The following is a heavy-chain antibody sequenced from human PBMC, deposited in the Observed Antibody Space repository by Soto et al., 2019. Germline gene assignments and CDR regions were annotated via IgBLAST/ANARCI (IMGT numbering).Heavy chain of an antibody. CDR3: EKEMYRGRAYDYYGMDV. V-gene: IGHV3-23*01. D-gene: IGHD1-26*01. J-gene: IGHJ6*02. CDR1: GFTFSSYA. CDR2: ISGSGGST. Sequence: GGSLRLSCAASGFTFSSYAMSWVRQAPGKGLEWVSAISGSGGSTYYADSVKGRFTISRDNSKNTLYLQMNSLRAEDTAVYYCEKEMYRGRAYDYYGMDVWGQGTTVTVS.